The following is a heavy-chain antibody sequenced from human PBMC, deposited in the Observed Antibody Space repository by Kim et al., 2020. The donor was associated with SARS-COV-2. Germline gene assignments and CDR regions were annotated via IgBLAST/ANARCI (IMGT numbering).Heavy chain of an antibody. CDR2: ISSSGSTI. J-gene: IGHJ6*02. CDR1: GFTFSDYY. Sequence: GGSLRLSCAASGFTFSDYYMSWIRQAPGKGLEWVSYISSSGSTIYYADSVKGRFTISRDNAKNSLYLQMNSLRAEDTAVYYCARDYFEGGYDYVGYYYYGMDVWGQGTTVTVSS. D-gene: IGHD5-12*01. V-gene: IGHV3-11*01. CDR3: ARDYFEGGYDYVGYYYYGMDV.